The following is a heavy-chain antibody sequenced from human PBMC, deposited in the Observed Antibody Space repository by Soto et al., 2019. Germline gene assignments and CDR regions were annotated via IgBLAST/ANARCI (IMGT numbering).Heavy chain of an antibody. J-gene: IGHJ4*02. D-gene: IGHD4-17*01. CDR2: IYSGGDT. V-gene: IGHV3-66*01. CDR3: ATRMTTAPY. CDR1: GFAVSANY. Sequence: EAHLVGSGGGLVQPGGSLSLSCAASGFAVSANYLSWVRQAPGKGLEWVSLIYSGGDTDYADSVRGRFTISRDNSKNTLYLQMNSLKAEETAVYYCATRMTTAPYWGQGALVNVSS.